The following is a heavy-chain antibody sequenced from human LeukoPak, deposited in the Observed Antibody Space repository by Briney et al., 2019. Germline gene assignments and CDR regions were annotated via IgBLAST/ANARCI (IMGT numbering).Heavy chain of an antibody. CDR2: INPNSGGT. V-gene: IGHV1-2*04. Sequence: ASVKVPCKASGYTFTGYYMHWVRQAPGQGLEWMGWINPNSGGTNYAQKFQGWVTMTRDTSISTAYMELSRLRSDDTAVYYCARVAIASAGMWFWFDPWGQGTLVTVSS. J-gene: IGHJ5*02. D-gene: IGHD6-13*01. CDR3: ARVAIASAGMWFWFDP. CDR1: GYTFTGYY.